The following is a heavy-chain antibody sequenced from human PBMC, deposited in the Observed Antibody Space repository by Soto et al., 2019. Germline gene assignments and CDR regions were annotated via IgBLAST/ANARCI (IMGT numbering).Heavy chain of an antibody. CDR3: ARVAAVWGTPFDY. V-gene: IGHV3-23*01. Sequence: EVQLLESGGGLVQPGGSLRLSCAASGFTFSSYAMSWVRQAPGKGLEWVSAISGSGGSTYYADSVKGRFTISRDNSKNTLYLQMNSLRAEDMAVYYCARVAAVWGTPFDYWGQGTLVTVSS. D-gene: IGHD3-16*01. CDR2: ISGSGGST. CDR1: GFTFSSYA. J-gene: IGHJ4*02.